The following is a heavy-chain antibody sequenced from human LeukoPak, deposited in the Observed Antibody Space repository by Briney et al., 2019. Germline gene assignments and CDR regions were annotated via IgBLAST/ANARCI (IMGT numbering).Heavy chain of an antibody. J-gene: IGHJ4*02. D-gene: IGHD3-10*01. Sequence: GGSLRLSCTASGFTFGDYAMSWVRQAPGKGLEWVANIKQDGSEKYYVDSVKGRFTISRDNAKNSLYLQMNSLRAEDTAVYYCARDTGYVSGFGEFLFDYWGQGTLVTVSS. V-gene: IGHV3-7*01. CDR1: GFTFGDYA. CDR2: IKQDGSEK. CDR3: ARDTGYVSGFGEFLFDY.